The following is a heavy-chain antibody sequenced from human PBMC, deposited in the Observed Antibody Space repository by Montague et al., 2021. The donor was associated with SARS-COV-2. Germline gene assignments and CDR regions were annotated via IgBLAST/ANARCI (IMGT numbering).Heavy chain of an antibody. V-gene: IGHV4-59*08. J-gene: IGHJ6*02. CDR3: ARKAYNHYGLDV. Sequence: SGTTRYNPSLRSRATISLDLSKNQFSLDLNSVTAADTAVYYCARKAYNHYGLDVWGQGTTITVSS. CDR2: SGTT.